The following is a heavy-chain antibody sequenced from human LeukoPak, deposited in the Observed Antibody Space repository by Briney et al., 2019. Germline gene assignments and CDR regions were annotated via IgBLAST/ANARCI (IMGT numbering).Heavy chain of an antibody. J-gene: IGHJ4*02. Sequence: PGRSLRLSCAASGFTFSSYAMHWVRQAPGKGLEWVAVISYDGSNKYYADSVKGRFTISRDNSKNTLYLQMNSLRAEDTAVYYCARGRAYYYDSSGYPDPFDYWGQGTLVTVSS. CDR3: ARGRAYYYDSSGYPDPFDY. CDR1: GFTFSSYA. CDR2: ISYDGSNK. D-gene: IGHD3-22*01. V-gene: IGHV3-30-3*01.